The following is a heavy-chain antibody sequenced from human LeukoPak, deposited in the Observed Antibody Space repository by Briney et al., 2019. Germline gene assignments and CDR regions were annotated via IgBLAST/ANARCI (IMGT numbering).Heavy chain of an antibody. J-gene: IGHJ3*02. D-gene: IGHD3-9*01. Sequence: PSQTLSLTCAVSGGSISSGGYSWSWIRQPPGKGLEWIGYIYHSGSTSYNPSLKSRVTISVDRSKNQFSLKLSSVTAADTAVYYCARERPYYTILTGYYSSAFDIWGQGTMVT. V-gene: IGHV4-30-2*01. CDR3: ARERPYYTILTGYYSSAFDI. CDR2: IYHSGST. CDR1: GGSISSGGYS.